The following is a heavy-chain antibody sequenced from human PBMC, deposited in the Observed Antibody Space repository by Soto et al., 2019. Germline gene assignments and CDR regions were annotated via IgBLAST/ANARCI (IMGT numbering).Heavy chain of an antibody. Sequence: PGGSLRLSCAPSGFTLPGYSMNWVRQAPGKGLEWVSYISSSSDTIYYADSVKGRFTISRDNAKNLLYLQMKSLRAEDTAVYYCARSSTFYDDWGQGTPVTVSS. CDR3: ARSSTFYDD. CDR1: GFTLPGYS. J-gene: IGHJ4*02. CDR2: ISSSSDTI. V-gene: IGHV3-48*01. D-gene: IGHD6-6*01.